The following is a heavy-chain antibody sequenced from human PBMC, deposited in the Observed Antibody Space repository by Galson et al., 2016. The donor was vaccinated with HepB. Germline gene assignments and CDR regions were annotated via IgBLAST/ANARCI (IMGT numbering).Heavy chain of an antibody. V-gene: IGHV1-69*13. CDR3: EVVGPRGAFDI. D-gene: IGHD1-26*01. CDR2: TIPFFDTA. J-gene: IGHJ3*02. Sequence: SVKVSCKASGGTFSYSISWVRQAPGQGLEWMGGTIPFFDTANYAQNVQGRVTITADGSTTTVYMELSSLRPEDPAVYFCEVVGPRGAFDIWGQGTTVTVSS. CDR1: GGTFSYS.